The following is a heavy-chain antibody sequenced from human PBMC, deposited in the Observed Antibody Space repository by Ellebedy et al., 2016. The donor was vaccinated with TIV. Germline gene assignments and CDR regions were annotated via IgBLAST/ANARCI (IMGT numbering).Heavy chain of an antibody. V-gene: IGHV3-7*01. Sequence: GESLKISCAASGFTFSSYWMSWVRQAPGKGLEWVANIKQDGSEKYYVDSVKGRFTISRDNAKNSLYLQMNSLRAEDTAVYYCARQGLWLSCGMDVWGQGTTVTVSS. CDR3: ARQGLWLSCGMDV. J-gene: IGHJ6*02. CDR1: GFTFSSYW. CDR2: IKQDGSEK. D-gene: IGHD5-18*01.